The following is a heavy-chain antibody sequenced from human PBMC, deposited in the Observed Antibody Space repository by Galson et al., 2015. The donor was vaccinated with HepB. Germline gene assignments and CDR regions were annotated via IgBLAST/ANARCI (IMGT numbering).Heavy chain of an antibody. CDR1: GFTFDDYT. V-gene: IGHV3-43*01. Sequence: SLRLSCAASGFTFDDYTMHWVRQAPGKGLEWVSLISWDGGSTYYADSVKGRFTISRDNSKNSLYLQMNSLRTEDTALYYCAKDMYEGALWFDPWGQGTLVTVSS. J-gene: IGHJ5*02. CDR2: ISWDGGST. CDR3: AKDMYEGALWFDP. D-gene: IGHD2-8*01.